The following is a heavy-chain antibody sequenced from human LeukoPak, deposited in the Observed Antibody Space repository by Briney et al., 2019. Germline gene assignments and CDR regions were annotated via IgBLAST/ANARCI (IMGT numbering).Heavy chain of an antibody. CDR3: ATYCGGDCSSPHDAFDI. V-gene: IGHV3-48*03. Sequence: QPGGSLRLSCAASGFTFSGYEMNWVRQAPGKGLEWVSYVGAGGSTTYYADSVQGRFTISRDNAKKSLILQMNSLRAEDTAVYYCATYCGGDCSSPHDAFDIWGQGTMVTVSS. CDR2: VGAGGSTT. D-gene: IGHD2-21*02. J-gene: IGHJ3*02. CDR1: GFTFSGYE.